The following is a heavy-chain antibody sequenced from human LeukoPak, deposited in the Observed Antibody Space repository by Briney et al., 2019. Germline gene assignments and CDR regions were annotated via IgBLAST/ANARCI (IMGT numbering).Heavy chain of an antibody. D-gene: IGHD3-10*01. CDR1: GFTVSSNY. J-gene: IGHJ4*02. CDR2: IYSGGST. Sequence: GGSLRLACAASGFTVSSNYMSWVRQAPGKGLEWVSVIYSGGSTYYADSVKGRFTISRDNSKNTLYLQMNSLRAEDTAVYYCARERIWFRDHAGYFDYWGQGTLVTVSS. V-gene: IGHV3-66*01. CDR3: ARERIWFRDHAGYFDY.